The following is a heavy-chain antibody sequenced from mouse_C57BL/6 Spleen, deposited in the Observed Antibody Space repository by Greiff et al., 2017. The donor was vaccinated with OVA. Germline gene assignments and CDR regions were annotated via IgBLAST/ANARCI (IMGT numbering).Heavy chain of an antibody. J-gene: IGHJ2*01. CDR1: GYTFTSYW. D-gene: IGHD3-1*01. V-gene: IGHV1-69*01. CDR3: ASLGLFDY. Sequence: VQLQQPGAELVMPGASVKLSCKASGYTFTSYWMHWVKQRPGQGLEWIGEIDPSDSYTNYNQKFKGKSTLTVDKSSSTAYMQLSSLASEGSAVYDCASLGLFDYWGQGTTLTVSS. CDR2: IDPSDSYT.